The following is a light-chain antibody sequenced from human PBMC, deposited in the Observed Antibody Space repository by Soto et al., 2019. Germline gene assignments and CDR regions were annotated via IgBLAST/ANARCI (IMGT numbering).Light chain of an antibody. V-gene: IGKV3-20*01. J-gene: IGKJ4*01. CDR1: ETVKKNS. CDR3: QQYAISPLT. Sequence: EMVLTQSPGSVSWSPGEIATLSGRSSETVKKNSLAWYQQKPGQAPRLLIYGASRSATGITDSFSGSGSEKDFILTLSSLEPDNSAVYYCQQYAISPLTFGGGTQVEI. CDR2: GAS.